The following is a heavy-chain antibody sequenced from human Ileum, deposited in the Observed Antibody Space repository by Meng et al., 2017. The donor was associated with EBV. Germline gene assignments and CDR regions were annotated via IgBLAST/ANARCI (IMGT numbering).Heavy chain of an antibody. D-gene: IGHD3-16*01. CDR3: ARGVDYHWGY. CDR1: GGSINTDYW. J-gene: IGHJ4*02. Sequence: QVHRREPGAGLVKLSGTRALICAVSGGSINTDYWWSGVRQSPGEGLEWIGEIHHSGITNYNASLRSRVDMSIDKSKNQVSFNLRSATAADTAVYYCARGVDYHWGYWGQGSLVTVSS. V-gene: IGHV4-4*02. CDR2: IHHSGIT.